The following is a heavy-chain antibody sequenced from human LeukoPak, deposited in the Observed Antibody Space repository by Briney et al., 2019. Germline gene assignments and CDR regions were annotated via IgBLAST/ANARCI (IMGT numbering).Heavy chain of an antibody. J-gene: IGHJ4*02. CDR2: MSYEETYK. Sequence: GGSLRLSCAASGVSVRDYAMHCVRQAPGKGREWGAVMSYEETYKNYAEAVRGRFTISRDDSKNTLYPQMNSLRAADTAVYYCAKDLDGVVPAAEGYWGQGTLVTVSS. V-gene: IGHV3-30*18. CDR3: AKDLDGVVPAAEGY. CDR1: GVSVRDYA. D-gene: IGHD2-2*01.